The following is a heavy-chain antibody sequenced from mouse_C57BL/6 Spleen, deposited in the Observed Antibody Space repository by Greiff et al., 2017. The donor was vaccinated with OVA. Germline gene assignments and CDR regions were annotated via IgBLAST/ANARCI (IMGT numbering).Heavy chain of an antibody. Sequence: EVQLVESGEGLVKPGGSLKLSCAASGFTFSSYAMSWVRQTPEKRLEWVAYISSGGDYIYYADTVKGRFTISRDNARNTLYLQMSSLKSEDTAMYYCTRGGWLLPPYYLDYWGQGTTLTVSS. CDR3: TRGGWLLPPYYLDY. CDR1: GFTFSSYA. CDR2: ISSGGDYI. J-gene: IGHJ2*01. V-gene: IGHV5-9-1*02. D-gene: IGHD2-3*01.